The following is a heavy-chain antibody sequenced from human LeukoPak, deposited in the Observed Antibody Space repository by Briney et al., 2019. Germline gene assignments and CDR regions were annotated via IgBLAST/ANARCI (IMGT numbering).Heavy chain of an antibody. CDR2: IIPILGTA. Sequence: GASVKVSCKASGGTFSSYAISWVRQAPGQGLEWMGGIIPILGTANYAQKFQGRVTITADESTSTAYMELSSLRSEDTAVYYCARDSEVDGDGYNLYFQHWGQGTLVTVSS. CDR1: GGTFSSYA. CDR3: ARDSEVDGDGYNLYFQH. D-gene: IGHD5-24*01. J-gene: IGHJ1*01. V-gene: IGHV1-69*13.